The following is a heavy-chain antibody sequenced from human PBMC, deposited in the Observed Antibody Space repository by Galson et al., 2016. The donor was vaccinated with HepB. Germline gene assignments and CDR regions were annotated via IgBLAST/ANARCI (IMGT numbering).Heavy chain of an antibody. CDR3: TTEAIMIRGVEVWWFDP. J-gene: IGHJ5*02. D-gene: IGHD3-10*01. V-gene: IGHV3-15*01. CDR2: IKSEIDGGTT. Sequence: SLRLSCAASGFTLRSGWMSWVSQAPGKGLEWIGRIKSEIDGGTTDYAAPVKGRFTILRDDSNNTVYLQMNSLKTEDTAIYYCTTEAIMIRGVEVWWFDPWGQGTLVTVSS. CDR1: GFTLRSGW.